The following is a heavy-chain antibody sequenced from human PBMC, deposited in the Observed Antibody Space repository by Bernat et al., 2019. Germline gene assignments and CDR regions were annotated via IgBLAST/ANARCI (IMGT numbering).Heavy chain of an antibody. D-gene: IGHD5-12*01. V-gene: IGHV4-31*11. CDR2: IYYSGST. CDR1: GGSISSSGYY. J-gene: IGHJ4*02. Sequence: QVQLQESGPGLVKPPGTLSLTCAVSGGSISSSGYYWSWIRQHPGKGLEWIGYIYYSGSTYYNPSLKSRVTISVDTSKNQFSLKLSSVTAADTAVYYCARVGYSGYDYRFDYWGQGTLVTVSS. CDR3: ARVGYSGYDYRFDY.